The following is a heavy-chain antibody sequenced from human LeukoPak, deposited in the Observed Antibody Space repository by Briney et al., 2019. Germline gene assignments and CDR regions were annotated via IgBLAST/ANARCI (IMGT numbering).Heavy chain of an antibody. J-gene: IGHJ4*02. D-gene: IGHD1-26*01. CDR1: GLTFSNYA. CDR2: ISGSGGNT. Sequence: GGSLRLSCAASGLTFSNYAMSWVRQAPGKGLEWVSAISGSGGNTYYADSVKGRFTISRDNSKNTLYLQMNSLRAEDTAVYYCVGGTVDYWGQGTLVTVSS. CDR3: VGGTVDY. V-gene: IGHV3-23*01.